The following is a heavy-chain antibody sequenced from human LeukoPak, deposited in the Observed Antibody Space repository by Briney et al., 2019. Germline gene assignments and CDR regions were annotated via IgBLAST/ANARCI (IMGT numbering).Heavy chain of an antibody. CDR3: ARDRRDGYKDAFDI. D-gene: IGHD5-24*01. CDR1: GFTFSSYW. CDR2: IKQDGSEK. Sequence: GGSLRLSCAAFGFTFSSYWMSWVRQAPGKGLEWVANIKQDGSEKYYVDSVKGRFTISRDNSKNTLYLQMNSLRAEDTAVYYCARDRRDGYKDAFDIWGQGTMVTVSS. J-gene: IGHJ3*02. V-gene: IGHV3-7*03.